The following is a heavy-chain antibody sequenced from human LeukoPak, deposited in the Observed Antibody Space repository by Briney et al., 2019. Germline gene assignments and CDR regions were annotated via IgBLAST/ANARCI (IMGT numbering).Heavy chain of an antibody. CDR1: GGSISSYY. J-gene: IGHJ5*02. CDR3: ARHGYSSGSLAWFDP. D-gene: IGHD6-19*01. V-gene: IGHV4-59*01. CDR2: IYYSGST. Sequence: SETLSLTCTVAGGSISSYYWSWIRQPPGKGLEWIGYIYYSGSTNYNPSLKSRVTISVDTSKNQFSLRLSSVTAADTAVYYCARHGYSSGSLAWFDPWGQGTQVTVSS.